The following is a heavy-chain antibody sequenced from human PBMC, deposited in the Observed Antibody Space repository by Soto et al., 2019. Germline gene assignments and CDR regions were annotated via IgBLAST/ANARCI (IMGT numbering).Heavy chain of an antibody. CDR2: IIPIFGTA. CDR1: GGTFSGYA. Sequence: GASVKVSCKASGGTFSGYAISWVRQAPGQGLEWMGGIIPIFGTANYAQKFQGRVTITADKSTSTAYMELSSLRSEDTALYYCANESPGPTEIVGVAAAMVWFDPWGQGTLVTVSS. D-gene: IGHD2-2*01. CDR3: ANESPGPTEIVGVAAAMVWFDP. V-gene: IGHV1-69*06. J-gene: IGHJ5*02.